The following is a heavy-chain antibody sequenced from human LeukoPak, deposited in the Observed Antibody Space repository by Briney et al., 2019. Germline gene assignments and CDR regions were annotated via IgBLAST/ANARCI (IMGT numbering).Heavy chain of an antibody. CDR1: GGSISSSSYY. J-gene: IGHJ4*02. Sequence: SETLSLTCTVSGGSISSSSYYWGWIRQPPGKGLEWIGSTSYSGSTYYNPSLKSRVTISVDTSKNQFSLNRSSVTAADTAVYYCARHDIIAVAFSYWGQGTLVTVSS. V-gene: IGHV4-39*01. CDR2: TSYSGST. CDR3: ARHDIIAVAFSY. D-gene: IGHD6-19*01.